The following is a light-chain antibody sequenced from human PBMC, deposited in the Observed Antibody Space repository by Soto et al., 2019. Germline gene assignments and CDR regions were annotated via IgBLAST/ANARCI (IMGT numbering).Light chain of an antibody. CDR3: QQSYTTPLT. J-gene: IGKJ4*01. V-gene: IGKV1-39*01. CDR1: QSTSSY. Sequence: DIQMTQSPSSLSASVGDRVTITCRASQSTSSYLNWYQQKPGKAPNLLIYAASTLQSGVPSRFSGSGSGTDFTLTIRSLQPEDFATYYCQQSYTTPLTFGGGTKVEIK. CDR2: AAS.